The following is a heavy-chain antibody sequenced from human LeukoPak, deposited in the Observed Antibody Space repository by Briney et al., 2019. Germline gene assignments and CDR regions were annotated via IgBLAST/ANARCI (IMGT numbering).Heavy chain of an antibody. CDR3: AATEVDTAMVRAYYFDY. CDR1: GGSISSYY. D-gene: IGHD5-18*01. Sequence: SETLSLTCTVSGGSISSYYWSWIRQPPGKGLEWIGRIYTSGSTNYNPSLKSRVTMSVDTSKNQFSLKLSSVTAADTAVYYCAATEVDTAMVRAYYFDYWGQGTLVTVSS. CDR2: IYTSGST. V-gene: IGHV4-4*07. J-gene: IGHJ4*02.